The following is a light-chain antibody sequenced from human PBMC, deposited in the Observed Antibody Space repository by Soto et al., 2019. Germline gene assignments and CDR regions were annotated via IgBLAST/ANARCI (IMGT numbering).Light chain of an antibody. V-gene: IGLV2-14*01. CDR1: SSDVGGYNY. Sequence: QSVLTQPASVSGSPGQSITISCTGTSSDVGGYNYVSWYQHHPGKAPKLVIYEVSNRPSGVSNRFSGSKSGNTASLTISGLLAEDEADYYCNSYTSSSTRVFGGGTKLTVL. J-gene: IGLJ3*02. CDR2: EVS. CDR3: NSYTSSSTRV.